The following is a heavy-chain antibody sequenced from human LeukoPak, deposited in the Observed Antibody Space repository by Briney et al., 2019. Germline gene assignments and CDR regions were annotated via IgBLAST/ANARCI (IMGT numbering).Heavy chain of an antibody. Sequence: SETLSLTCNVSGDSISSYYWSWIRQPPGRALEWVGYMYYSGSTSYNPSLKSRVTISVDTSKKQFSLKLSPVTAADTAVYYCAVGNSRSYYFDYWGQGTLVTVSS. CDR3: AVGNSRSYYFDY. CDR1: GDSISSYY. V-gene: IGHV4-59*01. D-gene: IGHD6-6*01. CDR2: MYYSGST. J-gene: IGHJ4*02.